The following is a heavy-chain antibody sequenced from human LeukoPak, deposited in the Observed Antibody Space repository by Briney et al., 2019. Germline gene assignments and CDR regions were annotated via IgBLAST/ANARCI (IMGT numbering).Heavy chain of an antibody. V-gene: IGHV4-39*01. J-gene: IGHJ3*02. CDR2: FYYRGST. CDR3: ARRSTTWNAFDI. Sequence: PSETLSLTCIVSGGSITSSSYYWGWIRQPPGKGLEWIGSFYYRGSTYYSPSLKSRVTISVDTSKNQFSLKLNSVTVADTAVYYCARRSTTWNAFDIWGQGTMVTVS. D-gene: IGHD6-13*01. CDR1: GGSITSSSYY.